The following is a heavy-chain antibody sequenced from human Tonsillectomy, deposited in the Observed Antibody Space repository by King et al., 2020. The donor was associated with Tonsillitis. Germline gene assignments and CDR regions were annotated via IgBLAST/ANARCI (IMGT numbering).Heavy chain of an antibody. Sequence: QLQESGPGVVKPSETLSLTCAVSGGSMSSSDHFLAWIRQPPGKGLEGFAYMYYSGTTFYNPSLKSRITISGGTSENRFSLKLSSVTAADTAVYFCARYVSGSFDYWGQGALVTVSS. V-gene: IGHV4-39*01. D-gene: IGHD1-26*01. CDR1: GGSMSSSDHF. J-gene: IGHJ4*02. CDR3: ARYVSGSFDY. CDR2: MYYSGTT.